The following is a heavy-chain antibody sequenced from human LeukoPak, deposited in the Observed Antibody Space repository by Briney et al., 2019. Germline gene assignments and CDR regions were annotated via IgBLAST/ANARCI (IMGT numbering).Heavy chain of an antibody. Sequence: MPSETPSLTCAVYGGSFSGYYWSWIRQPPGKGLEWIGEINHSGSTNYNPSLKSRVTISVDTSKNQFSLKLSSVTAADTAVYYCARGLDYYYYYYGMDVWGQGTTATVSS. V-gene: IGHV4-34*01. J-gene: IGHJ6*02. D-gene: IGHD1-1*01. CDR2: INHSGST. CDR3: ARGLDYYYYYYGMDV. CDR1: GGSFSGYY.